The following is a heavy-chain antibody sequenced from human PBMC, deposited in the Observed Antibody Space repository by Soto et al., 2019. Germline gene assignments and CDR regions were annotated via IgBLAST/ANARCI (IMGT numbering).Heavy chain of an antibody. Sequence: VASVKVSCKASGGTFSSYAISWVRQAPGQGLEWMGGIIPIFGTANYAQKFQGRVTITADESTSTAYMELSSLRSEDTAVYYCARGRNGLRYFDWLRGNYYFDYWGQGALVTVSS. J-gene: IGHJ4*02. CDR2: IIPIFGTA. CDR3: ARGRNGLRYFDWLRGNYYFDY. D-gene: IGHD3-9*01. CDR1: GGTFSSYA. V-gene: IGHV1-69*13.